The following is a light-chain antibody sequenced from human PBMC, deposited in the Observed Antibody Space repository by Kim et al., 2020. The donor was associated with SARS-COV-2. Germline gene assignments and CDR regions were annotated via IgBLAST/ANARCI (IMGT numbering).Light chain of an antibody. Sequence: SSGERDPLSSSASQSLSSPYLAWYQQRHGQAPSLLIARASRRATGVPDRFSGSGSGTDFTLTISRVETEDSAMYYCQQYDRPPVTFGPGTKVDIK. V-gene: IGKV3-20*01. J-gene: IGKJ3*01. CDR3: QQYDRPPVT. CDR1: QSLSSPY. CDR2: RAS.